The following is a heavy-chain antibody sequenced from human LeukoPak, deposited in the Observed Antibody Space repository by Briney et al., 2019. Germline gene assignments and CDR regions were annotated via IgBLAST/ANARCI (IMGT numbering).Heavy chain of an antibody. CDR3: ARDLDIVVVAAAVRHYGLDV. J-gene: IGHJ6*02. Sequence: ASVKVSCKASGYTFTNYGISWVREAPGQDLEWMGWISPYNGNTNYAQKFQGRVTMTTDTSTTTAYMELRSLRSDDTAVYYCARDLDIVVVAAAVRHYGLDVWGQGTTVTVSS. D-gene: IGHD2-15*01. CDR2: ISPYNGNT. CDR1: GYTFTNYG. V-gene: IGHV1-18*01.